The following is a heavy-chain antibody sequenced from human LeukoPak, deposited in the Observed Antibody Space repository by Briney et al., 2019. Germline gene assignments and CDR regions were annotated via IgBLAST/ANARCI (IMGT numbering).Heavy chain of an antibody. V-gene: IGHV1-18*01. CDR3: ASELYCSSTSCPLDY. CDR1: GYTFTSYG. J-gene: IGHJ4*02. CDR2: ISAYNGNT. Sequence: ASVKVSCKASGYTFTSYGISWVRQAPGQGLEWMGWISAYNGNTNYAQKLQGRVTMTTDTSTSTAYMELRSLRSDDTAVYYCASELYCSSTSCPLDYWGQGTLVTVSS. D-gene: IGHD2-2*01.